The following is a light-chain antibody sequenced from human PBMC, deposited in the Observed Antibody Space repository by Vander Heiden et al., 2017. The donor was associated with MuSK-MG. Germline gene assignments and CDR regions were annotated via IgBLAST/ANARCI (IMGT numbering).Light chain of an antibody. J-gene: IGKJ4*01. CDR2: DAT. CDR1: QSVGSY. CDR3: QQRSKWPLT. V-gene: IGKV3-11*01. Sequence: EIVLTQSPATLSLSPGERATLSCRASQSVGSYLGWYQQKPGQAPRVLIYDATTRATGIPARFSGSGSGTDFTLTIGSLEPEDFAVYYCQQRSKWPLTFGGGTKVEIK.